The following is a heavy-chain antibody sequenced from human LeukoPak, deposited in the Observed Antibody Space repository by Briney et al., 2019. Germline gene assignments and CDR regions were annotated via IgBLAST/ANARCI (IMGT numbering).Heavy chain of an antibody. CDR2: MYYSGST. CDR3: ARRAQGYYDRSGYLNWLDP. CDR1: GGSISSYY. J-gene: IGHJ5*02. D-gene: IGHD3-22*01. V-gene: IGHV4-59*08. Sequence: SETLSLTCTVSGGSISSYYWSWIRQPPGKGLEWIGYMYYSGSTNYNPSLKSRVTISVDTSKNQFSLKLSSVTAADTAVYYCARRAQGYYDRSGYLNWLDPWGQGTLVTVSS.